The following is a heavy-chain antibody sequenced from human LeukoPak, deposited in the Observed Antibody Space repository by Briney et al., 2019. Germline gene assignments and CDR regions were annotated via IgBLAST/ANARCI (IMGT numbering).Heavy chain of an antibody. Sequence: GGSLRPSCAVSGFTFSSYEMNWVRQAPGKGLEWVSYISSSGSTKYYADSVKGRFIISRDNAKNSLYLQMNSLRAEDTAVYYCARLTYYYDSSGYWVFDYWGQGTLVTVSS. CDR3: ARLTYYYDSSGYWVFDY. CDR1: GFTFSSYE. V-gene: IGHV3-48*03. J-gene: IGHJ4*02. D-gene: IGHD3-22*01. CDR2: ISSSGSTK.